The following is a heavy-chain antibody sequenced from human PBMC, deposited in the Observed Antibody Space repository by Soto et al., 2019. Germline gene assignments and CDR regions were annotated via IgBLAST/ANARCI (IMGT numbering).Heavy chain of an antibody. V-gene: IGHV4-34*01. CDR2: INHSGST. CDR1: GGSFSGYY. J-gene: IGHJ5*02. Sequence: PSETLSLTCAVYGGSFSGYYWSWIRQPPGKGLEWIGEINHSGSTNYNPSLKSRATISVDTSKNQFSLKLSSVTAADTAVYYCARRATVKIVGATSPGNWFDPWGQGTLVTVSS. CDR3: ARRATVKIVGATSPGNWFDP. D-gene: IGHD1-26*01.